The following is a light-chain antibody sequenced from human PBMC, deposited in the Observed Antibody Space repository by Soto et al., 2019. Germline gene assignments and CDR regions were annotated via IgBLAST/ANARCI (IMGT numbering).Light chain of an antibody. CDR2: AAS. CDR3: RQSDSTPLT. J-gene: IGKJ4*01. Sequence: DIQMAQSPSSLSASVGDRVTITCRASQSISRYLNWYQQKPGKAPKLLIYAASSLQSGVPSRFSGSGSGTDFTLTISSLQPEDFATYYCRQSDSTPLTFGGGTKVDIK. CDR1: QSISRY. V-gene: IGKV1-39*01.